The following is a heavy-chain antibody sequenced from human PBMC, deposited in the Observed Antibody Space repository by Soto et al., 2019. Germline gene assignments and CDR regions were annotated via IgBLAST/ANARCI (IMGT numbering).Heavy chain of an antibody. V-gene: IGHV3-74*01. D-gene: IGHD6-19*01. J-gene: IGHJ4*02. Sequence: EVQLVESGGGLVQPGGSLRLSCAASGFTFSFYWMHWVRQAPGKGLVWVSRIRGDGSSTSYADSLKGRFTISRDNAKKTVYVQMKSLRVEDTAVYYCARGVSSGWDYYFDYWGQGTLVTVSS. CDR3: ARGVSSGWDYYFDY. CDR1: GFTFSFYW. CDR2: IRGDGSST.